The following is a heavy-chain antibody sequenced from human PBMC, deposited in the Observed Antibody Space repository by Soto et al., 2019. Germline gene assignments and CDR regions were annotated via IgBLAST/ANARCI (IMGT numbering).Heavy chain of an antibody. CDR1: GYTFTSYA. D-gene: IGHD2-15*01. V-gene: IGHV1-3*04. CDR2: INTGNGNT. CDR3: ARGMKSSGGNN. J-gene: IGHJ4*02. Sequence: ASVKVSCKASGYTFTSYAMNWVRQAPGQRLEWMGWINTGNGNTKYSQKFQGRVTITRDTSASTAYMELSSLRSEDTAVYYCARGMKSSGGNNWGQGTPVTVSS.